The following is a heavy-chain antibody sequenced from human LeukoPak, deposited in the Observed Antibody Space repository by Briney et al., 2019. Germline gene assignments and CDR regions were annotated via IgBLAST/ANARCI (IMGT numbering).Heavy chain of an antibody. CDR1: GYTFTSNY. D-gene: IGHD3-10*01. Sequence: ASVKVSCKAFGYTFTSNYMHWVRQAPGQGLELMGVISPSGGSTTYAQKFQGRVTLTRDMSTSTDYLELSSLRSEDTAVYYCARAPGGYGSGSRGAFDIWGQGTMVTVSS. CDR2: ISPSGGST. CDR3: ARAPGGYGSGSRGAFDI. J-gene: IGHJ3*02. V-gene: IGHV1-46*01.